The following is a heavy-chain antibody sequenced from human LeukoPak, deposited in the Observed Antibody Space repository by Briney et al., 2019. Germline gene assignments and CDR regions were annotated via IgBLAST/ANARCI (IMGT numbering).Heavy chain of an antibody. CDR1: GYTFTSYG. CDR2: INPNSGGT. CDR3: AREEEGFDY. V-gene: IGHV1-2*02. Sequence: ASVKVSCKASGYTFTSYGISWVRQAPGQGLEWMGWINPNSGGTNYAQKFQGRVTMTRDTSISTAYMELSRLRSDDTAVYYCAREEEGFDYWGQGTLVTVSS. J-gene: IGHJ4*02.